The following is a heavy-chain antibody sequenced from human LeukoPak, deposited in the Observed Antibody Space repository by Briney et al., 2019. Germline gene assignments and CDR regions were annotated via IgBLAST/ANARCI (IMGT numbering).Heavy chain of an antibody. CDR1: GFTISRNY. D-gene: IGHD6-19*01. V-gene: IGHV3-66*01. CDR3: ARDPGSIAVAGFIDY. CDR2: IYSGGST. Sequence: GGSLRLSCAASGFTISRNYMNWVRQAPGKGLEWVSVIYSGGSTYYADSVKGRFTISRDNAKNSLYLQMNSLRAEDTAVYYCARDPGSIAVAGFIDYWGQGTLVTVSS. J-gene: IGHJ4*02.